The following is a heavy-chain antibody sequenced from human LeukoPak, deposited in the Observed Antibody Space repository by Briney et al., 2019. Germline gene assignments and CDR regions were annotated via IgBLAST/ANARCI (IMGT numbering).Heavy chain of an antibody. Sequence: GRSLRLSCAASGFTFDDYAMHWVRQAPGKGLEWVSGISWNSGSIGYADSVKGRFTISRDNTKNSLYLQMNSLRAEDTALYYCAKDKTYYYDSSGPFDPWGQGTLVTVSS. V-gene: IGHV3-9*01. D-gene: IGHD3-22*01. CDR1: GFTFDDYA. CDR2: ISWNSGSI. CDR3: AKDKTYYYDSSGPFDP. J-gene: IGHJ5*02.